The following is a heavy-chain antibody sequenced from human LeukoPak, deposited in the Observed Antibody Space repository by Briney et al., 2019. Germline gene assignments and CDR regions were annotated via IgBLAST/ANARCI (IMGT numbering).Heavy chain of an antibody. CDR2: IGTSDITSDTSI. CDR1: GSTFSNAW. V-gene: IGHV3-11*04. J-gene: IGHJ4*02. CDR3: ARDLKIWDQLFPFDY. D-gene: IGHD2-2*01. Sequence: MSGGSLRLSCAASGSTFSNAWMSWVRQAPGKGLEWLSYIGTSDITSDTSIYYADSVKGRFTISRDNAKNLLYLQMNSLRAEDTAVYYCARDLKIWDQLFPFDYWGQGTLVTVSS.